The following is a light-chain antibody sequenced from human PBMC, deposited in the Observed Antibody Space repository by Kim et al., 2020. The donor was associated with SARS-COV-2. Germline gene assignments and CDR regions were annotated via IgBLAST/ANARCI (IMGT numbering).Light chain of an antibody. Sequence: QSITSSCTGTSSDGGGFDYVSWYQQHPGKAPKLIIYDVSHRPSGVSNRFSGSKSGNSASLTISGLQAEDEAGYCCSSYTNSIILVLFGGGTQLNVL. J-gene: IGLJ2*01. CDR2: DVS. V-gene: IGLV2-14*03. CDR1: SSDGGGFDY. CDR3: SSYTNSIILVL.